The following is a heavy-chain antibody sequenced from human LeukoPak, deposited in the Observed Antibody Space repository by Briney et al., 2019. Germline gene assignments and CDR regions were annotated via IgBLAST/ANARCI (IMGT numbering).Heavy chain of an antibody. CDR1: GFTFSNYA. CDR3: ARDHSGYDYWFDY. J-gene: IGHJ4*02. D-gene: IGHD5-12*01. Sequence: GGSLRLSCAASGFTFSNYAMHWVRQAPHKGLEWVAVISYDGSTKYYADSVKGRFTISGDNSKNTLSLHMASLTVEDTAMYYCARDHSGYDYWFDYWGQGTLVTVSS. V-gene: IGHV3-30-3*01. CDR2: ISYDGSTK.